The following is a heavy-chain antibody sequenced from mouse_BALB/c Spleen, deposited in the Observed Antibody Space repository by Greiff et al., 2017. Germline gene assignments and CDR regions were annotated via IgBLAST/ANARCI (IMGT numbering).Heavy chain of an antibody. CDR2: ISSGGSYT. J-gene: IGHJ4*01. D-gene: IGHD2-1*01. CDR1: GFTFSSYG. CDR3: ARHEYGNYEDYAMDY. Sequence: DVKLVESGGDLVKPGGSLKLSCAASGFTFSSYGMSWVRQTPDKRLEWVATISSGGSYTYYPDSVKGRFTISRDNAKNTLYLQMSSLKSEDTAMYYCARHEYGNYEDYAMDYWGQGTSVTVSS. V-gene: IGHV5-6*02.